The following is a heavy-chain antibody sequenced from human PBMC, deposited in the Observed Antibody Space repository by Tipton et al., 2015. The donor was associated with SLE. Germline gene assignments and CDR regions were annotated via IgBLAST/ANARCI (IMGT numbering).Heavy chain of an antibody. CDR1: GFTFSDYY. D-gene: IGHD2/OR15-2a*01. CDR2: ISSSGSTI. J-gene: IGHJ4*02. CDR3: ARGPLWASYYFDY. V-gene: IGHV3-11*04. Sequence: GSLRLSCAASGFTFSDYYMSWIRQAPGKGLEWVSYISSSGSTIYYADSVKGRFTISRDNAKNSLSLQMNSLRAEDTAAYYCARGPLWASYYFDYWGQGTLVTVSS.